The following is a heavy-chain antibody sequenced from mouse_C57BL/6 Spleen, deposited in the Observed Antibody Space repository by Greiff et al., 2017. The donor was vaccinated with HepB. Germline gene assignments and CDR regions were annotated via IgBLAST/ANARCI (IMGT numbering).Heavy chain of an antibody. CDR1: GYTFTDYY. CDR2: IYPGSGNT. V-gene: IGHV1-76*01. Sequence: VQLQQSGAELVRPGASVKLSCKASGYTFTDYYINWVKQRPGQGLEWIARIYPGSGNTYYNEKFKGKATLTAEKSSSTAYMQLSSLTSEDSAVYCCARWGDGYYFDYWGQGTTLTVSS. J-gene: IGHJ2*01. CDR3: ARWGDGYYFDY. D-gene: IGHD3-3*01.